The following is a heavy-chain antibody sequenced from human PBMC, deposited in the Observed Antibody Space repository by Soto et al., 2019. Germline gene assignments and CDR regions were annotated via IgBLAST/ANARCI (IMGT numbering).Heavy chain of an antibody. CDR3: ARGLRTGNYGMDV. D-gene: IGHD2-15*01. J-gene: IGHJ6*02. CDR2: IIPMFETV. CDR1: GGTFDNYA. Sequence: SVKVSCKASGGTFDNYAVSWVLQAPGQGLEWMGGIIPMFETVNYAQRFQGRLTIAADESTSTAYMELTSLTSADTAIYFCARGLRTGNYGMDVWGQGTTVTVS. V-gene: IGHV1-69*13.